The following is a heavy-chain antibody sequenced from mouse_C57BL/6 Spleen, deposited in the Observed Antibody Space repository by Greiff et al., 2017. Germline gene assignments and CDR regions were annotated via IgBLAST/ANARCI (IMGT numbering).Heavy chain of an antibody. D-gene: IGHD1-1*01. CDR2: IHPNSGST. V-gene: IGHV1-64*01. CDR3: AREGNYYGSRGYFDY. J-gene: IGHJ2*01. CDR1: GYTFTSYW. Sequence: VQLQQPGAELVKPGASVKLSCKASGYTFTSYWLHWVKQRPGQGLEWIGMIHPNSGSTNYNEKFKSKATLTVDKSSSTAYMQLSSLTSEDSAVYYCAREGNYYGSRGYFDYWGQGTTLTVSS.